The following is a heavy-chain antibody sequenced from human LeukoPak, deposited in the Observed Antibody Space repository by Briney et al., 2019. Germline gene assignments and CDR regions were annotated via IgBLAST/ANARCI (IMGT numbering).Heavy chain of an antibody. CDR3: ATDSSGYYYMDV. D-gene: IGHD6-19*01. V-gene: IGHV3-23*01. CDR1: GFTFSSYG. J-gene: IGHJ6*03. Sequence: GGSLRLSCAASGFTFSSYGMSWVRQAPGKGLEWVSAISGSGGSTYYADSVKGRFTISRDNAKNSLYLQMNSLRAEDTAVYYCATDSSGYYYMDVWGKGTTVTISS. CDR2: ISGSGGST.